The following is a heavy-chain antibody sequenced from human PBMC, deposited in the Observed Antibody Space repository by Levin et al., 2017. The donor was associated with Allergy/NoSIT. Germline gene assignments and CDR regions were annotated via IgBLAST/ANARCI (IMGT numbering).Heavy chain of an antibody. CDR1: GGSFSGYY. J-gene: IGHJ4*02. CDR2: INHGGST. Sequence: SETLSLTCAVYGGSFSGYYWSWIRQPPGKGLEWIGEINHGGSTNYNPSLKSRVTISVDTSKKQFSLKLRSVTAADTAVYFCARGSGRKKYMVQGIIDYWGQGTLVTVSS. V-gene: IGHV4-34*01. CDR3: ARGSGRKKYMVQGIIDY. D-gene: IGHD3-10*01.